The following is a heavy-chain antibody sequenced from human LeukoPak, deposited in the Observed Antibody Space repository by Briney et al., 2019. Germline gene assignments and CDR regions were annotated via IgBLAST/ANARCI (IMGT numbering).Heavy chain of an antibody. CDR3: ARLLPVRWELLPGYYFDY. J-gene: IGHJ4*02. CDR2: ISAYNGNT. V-gene: IGHV1-18*01. Sequence: ASVKVSCKASGYTFTNYGISWVRQAPGQGLEWMGWISAYNGNTNYAQKLQGRVTMTTDTSTSTAYMELRSLRSDDTAVYYCARLLPVRWELLPGYYFDYWGQGTLVTVSS. D-gene: IGHD1-26*01. CDR1: GYTFTNYG.